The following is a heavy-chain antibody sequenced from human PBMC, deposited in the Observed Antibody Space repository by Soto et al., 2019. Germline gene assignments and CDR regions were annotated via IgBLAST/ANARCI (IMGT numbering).Heavy chain of an antibody. V-gene: IGHV1-24*01. D-gene: IGHD3-3*01. CDR3: ATGRLGGYYSGCFDP. Sequence: ASVKVSCKVSGYTLTELSMHWVRQAPGKGLEWMGGFDPEDGETIYAQKFQGRVTMTADTSTDTAYMELSSLRSEDTAVYYCATGRLGGYYSGCFDPWGQGTLVTVSS. J-gene: IGHJ5*02. CDR2: FDPEDGET. CDR1: GYTLTELS.